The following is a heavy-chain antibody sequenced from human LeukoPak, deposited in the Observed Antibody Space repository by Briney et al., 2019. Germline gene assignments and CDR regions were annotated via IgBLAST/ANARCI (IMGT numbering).Heavy chain of an antibody. CDR2: ISYDGSNK. J-gene: IGHJ4*02. V-gene: IGHV3-30*18. D-gene: IGHD5-18*01. Sequence: GGSLRLSCAASGFTFSSYGMHWVRQAPGKGLEWVAVISYDGSNKYYADSVKGRFTISRDNSKNTLYLQMNSLRAEDTAVYYCAKSPVDTAMGRLGVYWGQGTLVTVSS. CDR1: GFTFSSYG. CDR3: AKSPVDTAMGRLGVY.